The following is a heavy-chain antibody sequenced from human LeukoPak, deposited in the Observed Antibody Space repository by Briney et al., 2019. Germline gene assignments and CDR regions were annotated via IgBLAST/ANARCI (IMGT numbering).Heavy chain of an antibody. J-gene: IGHJ4*02. CDR1: GGSFSGYY. CDR2: INHSGST. D-gene: IGHD3-22*01. Sequence: SETLSLTCAVYGGSFSGYYWSWIRQPPGKGLEWIGEINHSGSTNYNPSLKSRVTISVDTSKNQFSLKLSSVTAADTAVYYCARHGYDTGSYLAHFDYWGQGTLVTVSS. V-gene: IGHV4-34*01. CDR3: ARHGYDTGSYLAHFDY.